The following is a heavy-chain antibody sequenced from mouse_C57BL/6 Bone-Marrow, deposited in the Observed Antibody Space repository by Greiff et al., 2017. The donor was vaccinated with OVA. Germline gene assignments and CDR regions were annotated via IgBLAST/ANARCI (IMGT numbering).Heavy chain of an antibody. CDR1: GFSFNTYA. CDR2: IRSKSNNYAT. V-gene: IGHV10-1*01. CDR3: VSDYGSSYEWFAY. J-gene: IGHJ3*01. D-gene: IGHD1-1*01. Sequence: EVQLVESGGGLVQPKGSLQLSCAASGFSFNTYAMNWVRQAPGPGLEWVARIRSKSNNYATYYADSVKDRFTISRDDSESMLYLKMNNMKTEDTAMYDGVSDYGSSYEWFAYWGQGTLVTVSA.